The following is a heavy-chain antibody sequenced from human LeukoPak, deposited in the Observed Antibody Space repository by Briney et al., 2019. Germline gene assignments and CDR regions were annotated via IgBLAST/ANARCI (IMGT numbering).Heavy chain of an antibody. D-gene: IGHD5-18*01. CDR2: IYTSGTT. CDR1: GGSINSNY. J-gene: IGHJ4*02. V-gene: IGHV4-4*09. Sequence: PSETLSLTCTVPGGSINSNYWSWIRQPPGKGLEGIGWIYTSGTTTYNPSIKSRLTISLDTSKPHFSLNLSSVTAADTSVYYCARQIDGYVFFDYWGQGALVTVSS. CDR3: ARQIDGYVFFDY.